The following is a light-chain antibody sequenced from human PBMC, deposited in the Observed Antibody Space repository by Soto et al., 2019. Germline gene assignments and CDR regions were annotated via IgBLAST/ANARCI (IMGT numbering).Light chain of an antibody. CDR3: QQYYSYPLT. CDR2: KAS. V-gene: IGKV1-5*03. J-gene: IGKJ4*01. CDR1: QTISSW. Sequence: IRMTQSPSTLSASVGDRATITCRASQTISSWLAWYQQKPGKAPKLLIYKASTLKSGVPSRFSGSGSGTDFTLTISCLQSEDFATYYCQQYYSYPLTFGGGTKVDIK.